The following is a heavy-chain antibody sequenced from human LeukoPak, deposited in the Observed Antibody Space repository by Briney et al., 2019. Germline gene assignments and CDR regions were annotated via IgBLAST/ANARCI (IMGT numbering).Heavy chain of an antibody. D-gene: IGHD6-13*01. Sequence: GGSLRLSCAASGFTFSDYYMSWIRQAPGKGLEWVSYISSSGSTIYYADSVKGRFTISRDNARNSLYLQMNSLRVEDTAVYYCAREQQQLVWRTYGTYDYCYYMDVWGKGTTVTVSS. J-gene: IGHJ6*03. CDR2: ISSSGSTI. CDR3: AREQQQLVWRTYGTYDYCYYMDV. V-gene: IGHV3-11*01. CDR1: GFTFSDYY.